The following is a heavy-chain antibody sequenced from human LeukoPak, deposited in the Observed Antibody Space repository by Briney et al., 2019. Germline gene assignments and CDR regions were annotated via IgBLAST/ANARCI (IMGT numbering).Heavy chain of an antibody. CDR3: AAPRLYYDFWSGYY. Sequence: PGGSLRLSCAASGFTFSSYSMNWVRQAPGKGLEWVSAISGSGGSTYYADSVKGRFTISRDNSKNTLYLQMNSLRAEDTAVYYCAAPRLYYDFWSGYYWGQGTLVTVSS. V-gene: IGHV3-23*01. D-gene: IGHD3-3*01. CDR2: ISGSGGST. J-gene: IGHJ4*02. CDR1: GFTFSSYS.